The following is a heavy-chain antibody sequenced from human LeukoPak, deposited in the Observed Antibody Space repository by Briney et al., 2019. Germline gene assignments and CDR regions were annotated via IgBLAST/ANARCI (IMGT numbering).Heavy chain of an antibody. CDR3: ARAPSYCSSTSCFLYGMDV. CDR1: GGSISSGGYY. J-gene: IGHJ6*02. V-gene: IGHV4-31*03. D-gene: IGHD2-2*01. Sequence: PSQTLSLTCTVSGGSISSGGYYWSWIRQHPGKGLEWIGYIYYSGSTYYNPSLKGRVTISVDTSKNQFSLKLSSVTAADTAVYYCARAPSYCSSTSCFLYGMDVWGQGTTVTVSS. CDR2: IYYSGST.